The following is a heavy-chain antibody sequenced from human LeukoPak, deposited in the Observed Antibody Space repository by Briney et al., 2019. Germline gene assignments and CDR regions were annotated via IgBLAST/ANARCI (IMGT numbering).Heavy chain of an antibody. CDR2: ISGNGDST. Sequence: PGGSLRLSCAASGFIFNNYVMHWVRQAPGKGLDYVSAISGNGDSTYYANSVKGRFTISRDNSKNTLYLQMGSLRAEDMAVYYCARGVIAAPARPFDYWGQGTLVTVSS. CDR3: ARGVIAAPARPFDY. V-gene: IGHV3-64*01. CDR1: GFIFNNYV. J-gene: IGHJ4*02. D-gene: IGHD6-13*01.